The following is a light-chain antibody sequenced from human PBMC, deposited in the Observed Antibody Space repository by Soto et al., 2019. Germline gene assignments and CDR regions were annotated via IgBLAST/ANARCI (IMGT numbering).Light chain of an antibody. CDR1: QSVSGSY. CDR3: QHRSSWPLT. Sequence: ENVLTRSPGTVSLSPLEIATLSFMASQSVSGSYLAWYQQKPGQAPRLLIYGASSRATGIPDRFSGSGSGTDFTLTISSLEPEDFAVYYCQHRSSWPLTFGGGTKVDI. CDR2: GAS. V-gene: IGKV3D-20*02. J-gene: IGKJ4*01.